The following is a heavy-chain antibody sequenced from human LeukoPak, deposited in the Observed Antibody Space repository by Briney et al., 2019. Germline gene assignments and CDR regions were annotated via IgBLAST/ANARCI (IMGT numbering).Heavy chain of an antibody. CDR2: IYYSGST. CDR1: GGSISSSSYY. V-gene: IGHV4-39*01. D-gene: IGHD4/OR15-4a*01. CDR3: ARRHDYGPDVNWFDS. Sequence: SETLSLTCTVSGGSISSSSYYWGWIRQPPGKGLEWIGSIYYSGSTYYNPSLKSRVTISVDTSKNQFSLKLSSVTAADTAVYYCARRHDYGPDVNWFDSWGQGTLVTVSS. J-gene: IGHJ5*01.